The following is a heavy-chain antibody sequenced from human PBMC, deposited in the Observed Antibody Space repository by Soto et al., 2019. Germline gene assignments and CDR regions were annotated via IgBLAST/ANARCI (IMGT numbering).Heavy chain of an antibody. V-gene: IGHV2-5*02. CDR2: IYWDDDK. CDR1: GFSLSTGGVG. D-gene: IGHD2-21*01. CDR3: AHPPFFGDKLAY. J-gene: IGHJ4*02. Sequence: QITLKESGPTLVKPTQTLTLTCTFSGFSLSTGGVGVGWIRQPPGKALEWLAIIYWDDDKRYSPSLKTRLTNPKDTSKKQVVLTMTDMDPVDTATYFCAHPPFFGDKLAYWGQGTLVIVSS.